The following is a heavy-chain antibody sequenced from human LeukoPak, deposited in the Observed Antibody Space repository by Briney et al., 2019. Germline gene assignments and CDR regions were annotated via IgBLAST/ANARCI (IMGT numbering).Heavy chain of an antibody. V-gene: IGHV4-34*01. Sequence: SETLSLTCAVYGGSFSGYYWSWIRQPPGKGLEWIASINHSGTTYYNPSLASRVSISVDTSKNQFSLRLTSVTVADTAVYYCAREGPMFDSGSYSKSLGYWGQGTLVTVSS. D-gene: IGHD3-10*01. J-gene: IGHJ4*02. CDR2: INHSGTT. CDR3: AREGPMFDSGSYSKSLGY. CDR1: GGSFSGYY.